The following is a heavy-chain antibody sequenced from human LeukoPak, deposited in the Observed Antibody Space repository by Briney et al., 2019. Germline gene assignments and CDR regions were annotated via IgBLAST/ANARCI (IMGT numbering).Heavy chain of an antibody. J-gene: IGHJ4*02. D-gene: IGHD1-26*01. Sequence: GASVRVSCKASGFTGHNIHWVRQAPGEGLEWMGRIILILGIANYAQKFQGRVTITADKSTSTAYMELSSLRSEDTAVYYCARVNSGSRNDYWGQGTLVTVSS. CDR3: ARVNSGSRNDY. CDR2: IILILGIA. V-gene: IGHV1-69*02. CDR1: GFTGHN.